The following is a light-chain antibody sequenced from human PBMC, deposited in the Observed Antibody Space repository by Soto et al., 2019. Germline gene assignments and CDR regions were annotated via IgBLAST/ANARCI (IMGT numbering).Light chain of an antibody. CDR2: GNS. CDR1: SSNIGAGYD. Sequence: QSVLTQPPSVSGAPGQRVTISCTGSSSNIGAGYDVHWYQQLPGTAPKLLIYGNSNRPSGVPDRFSGSKSGTSASLAITGLQAENEADYYCQSYDSRLSVVVFGGGTQLPVL. CDR3: QSYDSRLSVVV. V-gene: IGLV1-40*01. J-gene: IGLJ2*01.